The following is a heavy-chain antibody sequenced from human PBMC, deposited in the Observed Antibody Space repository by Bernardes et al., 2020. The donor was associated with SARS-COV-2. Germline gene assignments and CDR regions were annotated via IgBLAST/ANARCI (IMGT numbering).Heavy chain of an antibody. CDR1: GYTLTSYY. CDR2: IDPSSGGSI. CDR3: ARAPSDYYGMDV. V-gene: IGHV1-46*01. Sequence: ASVKVSCRASGYTLTSYYMNWVRQAPGQGPEWMGIIDPSSGGSIRYAQRFQGRVTMTRDTYTSTVYMELSSLRSEDTAVYYCARAPSDYYGMDVWGQGTTVTVSS. D-gene: IGHD2-2*01. J-gene: IGHJ6*01.